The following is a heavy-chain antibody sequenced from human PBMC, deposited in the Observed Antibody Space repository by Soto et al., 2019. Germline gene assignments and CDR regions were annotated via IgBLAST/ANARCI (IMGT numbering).Heavy chain of an antibody. Sequence: GSLGLSFSASGFAGDSDYMSWVRQAPGKGLDWVSVIFGGGTAYYSDSVKGRFTISRDNSKNTVFLQMNSMRDEDTAVYYCVRTSSYWGKGTRATVSS. CDR3: VRTSSY. J-gene: IGHJ4*02. CDR1: GFAGDSDY. V-gene: IGHV3-53*01. D-gene: IGHD2-2*01. CDR2: IFGGGTA.